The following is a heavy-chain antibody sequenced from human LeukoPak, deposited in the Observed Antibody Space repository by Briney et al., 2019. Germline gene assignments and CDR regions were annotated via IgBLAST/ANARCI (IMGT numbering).Heavy chain of an antibody. CDR3: ARDRVGATDYFDY. V-gene: IGHV3-30-3*01. J-gene: IGHJ4*02. CDR2: IACDGSNK. D-gene: IGHD1-26*01. Sequence: GGSLRLSCAASGFTFSSYAMHWVRQAPGKGLEWVAVIACDGSNKYYADSVKGRFTISRDNSKNTLYRQMNSLRAEDTAVYYYARDRVGATDYFDYWGQGTLVTVSS. CDR1: GFTFSSYA.